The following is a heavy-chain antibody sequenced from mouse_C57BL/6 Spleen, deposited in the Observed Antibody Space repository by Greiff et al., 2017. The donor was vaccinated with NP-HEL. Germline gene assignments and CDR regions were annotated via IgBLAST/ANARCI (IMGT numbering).Heavy chain of an antibody. CDR2: IYPRSGNT. CDR1: GYTFTSYW. V-gene: IGHV1-81*01. D-gene: IGHD2-14*01. Sequence: VQLQQPGTELVKPGASVKLSCKASGYTFTSYWMHWVKQRTGQGLEWIGEIYPRSGNTYYNEKFKGKATLTADKSSSTAYMELRSLTSEDSAVYFCARKDRGDAMDYWGQGTSVTVSS. J-gene: IGHJ4*01. CDR3: ARKDRGDAMDY.